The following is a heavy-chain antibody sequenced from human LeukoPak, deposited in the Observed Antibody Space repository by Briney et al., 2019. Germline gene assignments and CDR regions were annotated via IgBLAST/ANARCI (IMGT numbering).Heavy chain of an antibody. V-gene: IGHV3-72*01. CDR2: TRNKAHSYTT. D-gene: IGHD2-15*01. J-gene: IGHJ6*02. CDR3: ARDQYCSGGTCPYGMDV. CDR1: GGSFSGYY. Sequence: LSLTCAVYGGSFSGYYWSWIRQPPGKGLEWVGRTRNKAHSYTTEYAASVKGRFTISRDDSKNSLYLQMNSLKTEDTAVYYCARDQYCSGGTCPYGMDVWGQGTTVTVSS.